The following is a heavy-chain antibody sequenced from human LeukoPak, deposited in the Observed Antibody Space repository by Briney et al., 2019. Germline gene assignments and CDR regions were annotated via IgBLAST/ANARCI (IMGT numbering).Heavy chain of an antibody. CDR1: GGTFSSYA. Sequence: SVKVSCKASGGTFSSYAISWVRQAPGQGLEWMGGIIPIFGTANYAQKFQGRVTITTDESTSTAYMELRSLRSDDTAVYYCARVPDYSIVSSGWLDVWGQGTTVTVSS. J-gene: IGHJ6*02. D-gene: IGHD6-19*01. CDR2: IIPIFGTA. V-gene: IGHV1-69*05. CDR3: ARVPDYSIVSSGWLDV.